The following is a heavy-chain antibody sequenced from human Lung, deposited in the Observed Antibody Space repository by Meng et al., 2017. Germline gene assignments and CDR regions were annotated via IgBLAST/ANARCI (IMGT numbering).Heavy chain of an antibody. CDR2: NKHSGST. CDR1: GGAFSEYY. D-gene: IGHD4-11*01. Sequence: QLQRQQLGEGMVKHSETLSLTGGVAGGAFSEYYGSWRRQPPGKGLEWIGENKHSGSTNYNPSLESRATISVDTSQNNLSLKLSSVTAADSAVYYCARGPTTMAHDFDYWGQGTLVTVSS. J-gene: IGHJ4*02. CDR3: ARGPTTMAHDFDY. V-gene: IGHV4-34*01.